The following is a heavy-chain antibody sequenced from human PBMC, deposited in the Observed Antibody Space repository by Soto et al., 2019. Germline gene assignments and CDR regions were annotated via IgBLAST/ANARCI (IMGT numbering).Heavy chain of an antibody. CDR1: GYTFSDYG. CDR3: AREPPETPPDY. J-gene: IGHJ4*02. V-gene: IGHV1-18*01. CDR2: ISSKNRNT. Sequence: QVQLVQSGADVKKPGASVKVSCKASGYTFSDYGVSWVRQAPGQGLEWMGWISSKNRNTNFAQKFRGRVTMTTDPSTSTVYMELRSLRPDDTAVYYCAREPPETPPDYWGQGTLVTVSS.